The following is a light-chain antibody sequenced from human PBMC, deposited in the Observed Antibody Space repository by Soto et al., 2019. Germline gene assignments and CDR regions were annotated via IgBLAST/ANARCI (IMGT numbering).Light chain of an antibody. CDR1: QSIGSR. V-gene: IGKV1-39*01. Sequence: DIQMTQSPSSLSASVGDRVTITCRASQSIGSRLAWYQQKPGTAPRLLIYDASTLESGVPSRFSGSGSGTDFTLTISSLQPEDFATYYCQQSYSTPITFGQGTRLEIK. J-gene: IGKJ5*01. CDR2: DAS. CDR3: QQSYSTPIT.